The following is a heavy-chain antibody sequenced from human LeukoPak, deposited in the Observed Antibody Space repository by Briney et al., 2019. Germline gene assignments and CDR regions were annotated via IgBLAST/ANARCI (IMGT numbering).Heavy chain of an antibody. Sequence: GGSLRLSCAASGFTFSDYYMSWVRQAPGKGLEWVSGINWNGGSTGYADSVKGRFTISRDNAKNSLYLQMNSLRAEDTALYYCARRQWLVQSYYYYYMDVWGKGTTVTVSS. CDR2: INWNGGST. D-gene: IGHD6-19*01. CDR1: GFTFSDYY. J-gene: IGHJ6*03. V-gene: IGHV3-20*04. CDR3: ARRQWLVQSYYYYYMDV.